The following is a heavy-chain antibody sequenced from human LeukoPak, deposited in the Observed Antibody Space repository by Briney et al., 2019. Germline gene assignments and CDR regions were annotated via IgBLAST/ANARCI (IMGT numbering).Heavy chain of an antibody. CDR1: GYTFTSYG. Sequence: ASVKVSCKASGYTFTSYGISWVRQAPGQGLEWMGWISAYNGNTNYAQKLQGRVTMTTDTSTSTAYMELRSLRSEDTAVHYCARDNDSRDPPHFDYWGQGTLVTVSS. CDR2: ISAYNGNT. J-gene: IGHJ4*02. V-gene: IGHV1-18*01. CDR3: ARDNDSRDPPHFDY. D-gene: IGHD3-16*01.